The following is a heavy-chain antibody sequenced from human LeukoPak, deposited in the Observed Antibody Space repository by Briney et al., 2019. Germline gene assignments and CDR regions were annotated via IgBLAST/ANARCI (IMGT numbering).Heavy chain of an antibody. Sequence: PGGSLRLSCAASGLTFSIYWMSWVRQAPGKGLEWVANIKQDGSEKYYVDSVKGRFTISRDNAKNSLYLQMNSLRAEDTAVYYCARERHSGSSPYYYYYMDVWGKGTTVTVSS. CDR3: ARERHSGSSPYYYYYMDV. CDR2: IKQDGSEK. D-gene: IGHD1-26*01. J-gene: IGHJ6*03. V-gene: IGHV3-7*01. CDR1: GLTFSIYW.